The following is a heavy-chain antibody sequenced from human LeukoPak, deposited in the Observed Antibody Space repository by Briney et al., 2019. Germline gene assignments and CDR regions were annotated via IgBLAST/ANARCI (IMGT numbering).Heavy chain of an antibody. D-gene: IGHD4-17*01. J-gene: IGHJ6*03. CDR1: GGTFSSYA. CDR2: IIPIFGTA. CDR3: ARATTTVTTFGYYYYYMDV. Sequence: ASVKVSCKASGGTFSSYAISWARQAPGQGLEWMGGIIPIFGTANYAQKFQGRVTITADESTSTAYMELSSLRSEDTAVYYCARATTTVTTFGYYYYYMDVWGKGTTVTISS. V-gene: IGHV1-69*13.